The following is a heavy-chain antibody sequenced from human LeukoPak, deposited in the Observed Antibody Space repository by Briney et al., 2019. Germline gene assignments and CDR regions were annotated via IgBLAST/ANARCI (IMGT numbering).Heavy chain of an antibody. V-gene: IGHV3-48*03. D-gene: IGHD6-13*01. J-gene: IGHJ5*02. Sequence: PGGSLRLSCAASGFTFSSYGMNWVHQAPGKGLEWVSYISSSGSTIYYADSVKGRFTISRDNAKNSLYLQMNSLRAEDTAVYYCARDGAYSSSWVWFDPWGQGTLVTVSS. CDR1: GFTFSSYG. CDR2: ISSSGSTI. CDR3: ARDGAYSSSWVWFDP.